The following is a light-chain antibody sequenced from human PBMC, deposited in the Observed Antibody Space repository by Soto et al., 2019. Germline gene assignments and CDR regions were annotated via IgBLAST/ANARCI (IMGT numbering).Light chain of an antibody. CDR2: DVS. CDR1: NSDVGGYNY. CDR3: SSCTSSSTHYV. J-gene: IGLJ1*01. V-gene: IGLV2-14*03. Sequence: SSLTQPSSLSGSPGQSITPSCTGTNSDVGGYNYVSWYQQHPGKAPKLMIYDVSDRPSGVSNRFSGSKSGNTASLTISGLQAEDEADYYCSSCTSSSTHYVFGTGTKVTVL.